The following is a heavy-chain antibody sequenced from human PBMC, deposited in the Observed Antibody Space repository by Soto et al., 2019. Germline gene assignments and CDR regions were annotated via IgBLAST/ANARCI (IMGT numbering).Heavy chain of an antibody. J-gene: IGHJ4*02. V-gene: IGHV3-30-3*01. CDR1: GFTFSSYA. CDR2: ISYDGSNK. CDR3: ARDTPDIVVVPAAGIFDY. Sequence: GGSLRLSCAASGFTFSSYAMHGVRQAPGKGLEWVAVISYDGSNKYYADSVKGRFTISRDNSKNTLYLQMNSLRAEDTAVYYCARDTPDIVVVPAAGIFDYWGQGTLVTVSS. D-gene: IGHD2-2*01.